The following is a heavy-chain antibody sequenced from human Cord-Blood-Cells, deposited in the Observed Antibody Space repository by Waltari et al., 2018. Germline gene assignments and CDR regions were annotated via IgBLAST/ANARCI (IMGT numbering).Heavy chain of an antibody. J-gene: IGHJ4*02. V-gene: IGHV4-34*01. D-gene: IGHD6-13*01. CDR1: GGSFSGYY. CDR2: INHSGST. CDR3: AIIHSSSWYYFDY. Sequence: QVQLQQWGAGLLKPSETLSLTCAVYGGSFSGYYWRWIRQPPGKGLEWIGEINHSGSTNYNPSLKSRVTISVDTSKNQFSLKLSSVTAADTAVYYCAIIHSSSWYYFDYWGQGTLVTVSS.